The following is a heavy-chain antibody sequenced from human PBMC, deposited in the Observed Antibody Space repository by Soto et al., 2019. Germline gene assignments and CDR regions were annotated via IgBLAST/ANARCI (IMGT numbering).Heavy chain of an antibody. Sequence: QVQLQESGPGLVKPSQTLSLTCTVSGGSISSGGYYWCWIRQHPGKGLERIGYIYYSGSTYYIPSLKSRVTRSVDQSKIQFPLQLSCVTAADTAVYYCAREAVVVPAATSSFDYWGQGTPVTVSS. J-gene: IGHJ4*02. CDR2: IYYSGST. V-gene: IGHV4-31*03. CDR3: AREAVVVPAATSSFDY. D-gene: IGHD2-2*01. CDR1: GGSISSGGYY.